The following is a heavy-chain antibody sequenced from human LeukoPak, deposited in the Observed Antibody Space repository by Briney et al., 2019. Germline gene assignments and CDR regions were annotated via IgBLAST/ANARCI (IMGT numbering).Heavy chain of an antibody. CDR1: GGFISSYY. V-gene: IGHV4-59*01. Sequence: SETLSLTCTVSGGFISSYYWSWIRQPPGKGLEWVGYIYYSGSTNYNPSLKSRVTISVDTSKNQFSLKLSSVTAADTAVYYCAREDYYDLCFDPWGQGTLVTVSS. D-gene: IGHD3-22*01. J-gene: IGHJ5*02. CDR2: IYYSGST. CDR3: AREDYYDLCFDP.